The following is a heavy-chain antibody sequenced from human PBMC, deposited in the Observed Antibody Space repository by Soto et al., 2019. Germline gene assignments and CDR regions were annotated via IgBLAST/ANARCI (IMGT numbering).Heavy chain of an antibody. CDR1: GFTFSSYA. V-gene: IGHV3-23*01. CDR3: ARAAHYDFWSGYYYMDG. J-gene: IGHJ6*03. CDR2: ISGSGGIT. Sequence: GGSLRLSCATSGFTFSSYAMAWVRQAPGKGLEWVSAISGSGGITYHAASVKGRFSISRDNSRNMLYLQMNSLGAEDTAVYYCARAAHYDFWSGYYYMDGWGIGTTVTVSS. D-gene: IGHD3-3*01.